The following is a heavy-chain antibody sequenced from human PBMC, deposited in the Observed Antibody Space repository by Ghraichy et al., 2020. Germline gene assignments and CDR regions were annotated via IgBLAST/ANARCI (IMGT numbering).Heavy chain of an antibody. CDR1: GGSFSGYY. Sequence: SETLSLTCAVYGGSFSGYYWSWIRQPPGKGLEWIGEINHSGSTNYNPSLKSRVTISVDTSKNQFSLKLSSVTAADTAVYYCARVPSYGTILEDCSGGSCYSAIIDYYYMDVWGKGTTVTVSS. J-gene: IGHJ6*03. CDR3: ARVPSYGTILEDCSGGSCYSAIIDYYYMDV. D-gene: IGHD2-15*01. V-gene: IGHV4-34*01. CDR2: INHSGST.